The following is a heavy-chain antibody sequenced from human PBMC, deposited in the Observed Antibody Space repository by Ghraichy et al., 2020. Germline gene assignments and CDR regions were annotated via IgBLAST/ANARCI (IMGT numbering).Heavy chain of an antibody. V-gene: IGHV3-23*01. D-gene: IGHD3-22*01. Sequence: GGSLRLSCAASAFTFSNYAMTWVRQAPGQGLEWVSTISGSGASTYYADSVKGRFTISRDNSKNTLYLQVNSLRAEDTAVYYCAKIGPDNYYDYSGYYPYYFDYWGQGTLVTVSS. CDR3: AKIGPDNYYDYSGYYPYYFDY. CDR1: AFTFSNYA. CDR2: ISGSGAST. J-gene: IGHJ4*02.